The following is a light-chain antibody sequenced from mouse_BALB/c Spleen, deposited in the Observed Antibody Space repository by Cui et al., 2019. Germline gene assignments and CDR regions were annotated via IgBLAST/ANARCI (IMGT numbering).Light chain of an antibody. CDR1: QAMRTA. V-gene: IGKV6-25*01. CDR2: LAA. Sequence: DIVMTPSHKFMSTSVGDSVSITCKARQAMRTAVAWSQQKPGQSPKLLIYLAATRHSGVPERFTGSGTGTDYTISSSSGQAEDRALYYCEQHYSTPFTFGSGTKLEIK. J-gene: IGKJ4*01. CDR3: EQHYSTPFT.